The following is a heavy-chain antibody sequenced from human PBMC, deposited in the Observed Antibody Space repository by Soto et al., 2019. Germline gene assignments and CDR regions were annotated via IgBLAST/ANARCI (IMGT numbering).Heavy chain of an antibody. V-gene: IGHV3-7*01. D-gene: IGHD6-19*01. CDR3: ARGLGSSCWYSPWDAFDI. Sequence: EVPLVESGGGLVQPGGSLRLSCAVSGFTFSDYWMSWVRQAPGKGLEWVANIKQDGNEKYYVDSVKGRFTISRDNAENSLYRQMNSRRAEDTAVYYCARGLGSSCWYSPWDAFDIWGQGTMVTVSS. CDR1: GFTFSDYW. CDR2: IKQDGNEK. J-gene: IGHJ3*02.